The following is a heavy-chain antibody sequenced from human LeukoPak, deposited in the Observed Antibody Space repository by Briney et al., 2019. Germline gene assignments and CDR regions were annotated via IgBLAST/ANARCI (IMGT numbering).Heavy chain of an antibody. D-gene: IGHD2-2*02. V-gene: IGHV4-59*01. CDR1: GGSISSYY. CDR2: IYYSGNT. J-gene: IGHJ3*02. Sequence: TSETLSLTCTVSGGSISSYYWSWIRQPPGKGLEWIGYIYYSGNTNYNPSLKSRVTISVDTSKNQFSLKLSSVTAADTAVYYCARHGSCSSTSCYTDTDAFDIWGQGTMVTVSS. CDR3: ARHGSCSSTSCYTDTDAFDI.